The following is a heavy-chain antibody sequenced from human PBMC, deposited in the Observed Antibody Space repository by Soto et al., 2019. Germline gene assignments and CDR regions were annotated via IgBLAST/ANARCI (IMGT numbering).Heavy chain of an antibody. D-gene: IGHD1-26*01. Sequence: EVQLLESGGGLVQPGGSLRLSCAASGFTFSSYAMRWVRQAPGKGLEWVSAISGSGDSTYYADSVKGRFTISRDNSKNTRYVQMNSLRAEDTAVYYCARRGSGSYYDYWGQGTLVTVSS. CDR3: ARRGSGSYYDY. V-gene: IGHV3-23*01. CDR2: ISGSGDST. CDR1: GFTFSSYA. J-gene: IGHJ4*02.